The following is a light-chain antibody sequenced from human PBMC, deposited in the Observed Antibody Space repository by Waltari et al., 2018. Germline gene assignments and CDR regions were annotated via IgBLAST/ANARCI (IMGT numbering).Light chain of an antibody. CDR1: QSVSSN. Sequence: EIVMTQSPATLSVSPGERATLSCRASQSVSSNLAWYQQKPGQAPRLLIYGASTRATGIPARFSGSGSGTEFTLTISSLQSEDFAVYYCQQYNKWPPWTFGQGTNVEIK. V-gene: IGKV3-15*01. CDR3: QQYNKWPPWT. J-gene: IGKJ1*01. CDR2: GAS.